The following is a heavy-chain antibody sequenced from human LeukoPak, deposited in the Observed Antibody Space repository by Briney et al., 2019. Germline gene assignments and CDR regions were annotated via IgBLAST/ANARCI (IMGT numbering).Heavy chain of an antibody. CDR1: GYTFISHD. CDR2: MDPNSGNT. J-gene: IGHJ4*02. CDR3: ARVQGSDTSGSFDH. Sequence: ASVKVSCETSGYTFISHDINWVRQATGQGLEWMGWMDPNSGNTGYAQRFQGRVTLTRSTSLSEAYMELTSLKFEDTAVYYCARVQGSDTSGSFDHWGQGTLVTVSS. D-gene: IGHD1-26*01. V-gene: IGHV1-8*01.